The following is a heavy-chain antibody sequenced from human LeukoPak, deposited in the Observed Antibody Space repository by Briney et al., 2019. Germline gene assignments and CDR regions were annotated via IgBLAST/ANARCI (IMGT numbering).Heavy chain of an antibody. CDR2: INHSGST. V-gene: IGHV4-34*01. D-gene: IGHD2-15*01. Sequence: PSETLSLTCAVYGGSFSGYYWSWIRQPPGKGLEWIGEINHSGSTNYNPSLKSRVTISVDTSKNQFSLKLSSVTAADTAVYYCARDDINYATSTHYFDYWGQGTLVTVSS. CDR1: GGSFSGYY. J-gene: IGHJ4*02. CDR3: ARDDINYATSTHYFDY.